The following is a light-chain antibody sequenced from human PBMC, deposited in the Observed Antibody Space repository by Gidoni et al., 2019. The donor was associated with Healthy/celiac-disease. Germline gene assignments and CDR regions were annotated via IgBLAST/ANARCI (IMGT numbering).Light chain of an antibody. CDR1: QSIATN. J-gene: IGKJ4*01. Sequence: EIVMTQSPATLSLSPGERATLSCRASQSIATNVAWYQQKPGQAPRLLIYRASTRATGVPARFSGSGSGTEFTLTISSLQSEDLAVYYCQQYNNWPPLTFGGGTKVEVK. V-gene: IGKV3-15*01. CDR3: QQYNNWPPLT. CDR2: RAS.